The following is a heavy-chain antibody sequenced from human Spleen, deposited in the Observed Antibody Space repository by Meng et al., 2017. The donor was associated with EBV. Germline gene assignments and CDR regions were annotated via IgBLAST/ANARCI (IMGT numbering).Heavy chain of an antibody. D-gene: IGHD6-19*01. CDR1: GESLSGYY. V-gene: IGHV4-34*01. CDR2: INHSGST. Sequence: QGQLWRWGPGLLKPSETLSLTGAVYGESLSGYYWSWIRQPPGKGLEWIGQINHSGSTNYNPSLKSRVTISVDTSKNHFSLTLSSVTAADTAVYYCARGSSSGWYYEYFQHWGQGTLVTVSS. J-gene: IGHJ1*01. CDR3: ARGSSSGWYYEYFQH.